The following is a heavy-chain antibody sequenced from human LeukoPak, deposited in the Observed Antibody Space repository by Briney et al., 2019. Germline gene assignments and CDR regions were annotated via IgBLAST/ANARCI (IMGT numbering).Heavy chain of an antibody. CDR2: ISYDGSNK. D-gene: IGHD4-11*01. Sequence: GGSLRLSCAASGFPFSSYGMHWVRQAPGKGLEWVAVISYDGSNKYYADSVKGRFTISRDNSKNTLYLQMNSLRAEDTAVYYCAKSPSQATVTTVYRYWGQGTLVTVSS. CDR1: GFPFSSYG. CDR3: AKSPSQATVTTVYRY. V-gene: IGHV3-30*18. J-gene: IGHJ4*02.